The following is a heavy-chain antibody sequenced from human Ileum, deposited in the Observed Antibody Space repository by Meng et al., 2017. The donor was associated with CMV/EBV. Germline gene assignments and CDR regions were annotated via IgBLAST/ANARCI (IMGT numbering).Heavy chain of an antibody. D-gene: IGHD6-19*01. CDR1: GFTFSGYS. CDR3: VRESENSSGWSLYNWFDP. Sequence: GESLKISCEASGFTFSGYSMNWVRQAPGKGLEWVSSISSSSSYIYYAESVRGRFTISRDNAKNSLYLQMNSLRVDDTAVYYCVRESENSSGWSLYNWFDPWGQGTQVTVSS. CDR2: ISSSSSYI. V-gene: IGHV3-21*01. J-gene: IGHJ5*02.